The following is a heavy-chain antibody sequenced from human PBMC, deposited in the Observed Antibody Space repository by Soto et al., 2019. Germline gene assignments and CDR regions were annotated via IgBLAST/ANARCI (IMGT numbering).Heavy chain of an antibody. D-gene: IGHD3-22*01. Sequence: QAQLVESGGGVVQPGRSLRLSCAASGFTFSSYAMHWVRQAPGKGLEWVAVISYDGSNKYYADSVKGRFTISRDNSKNTLYLQMNSLRAEDTAVYYCARDPGLVDVWGQGTTVTVSS. CDR1: GFTFSSYA. J-gene: IGHJ6*02. V-gene: IGHV3-30-3*01. CDR3: ARDPGLVDV. CDR2: ISYDGSNK.